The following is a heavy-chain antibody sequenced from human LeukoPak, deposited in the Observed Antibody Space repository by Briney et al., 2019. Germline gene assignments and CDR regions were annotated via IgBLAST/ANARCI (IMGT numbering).Heavy chain of an antibody. CDR1: GFTFSSYG. D-gene: IGHD3-9*01. J-gene: IGHJ6*04. CDR2: ISYDGSNK. V-gene: IGHV3-30*18. Sequence: GGSLRPSCAASGFTFSSYGMHWVRQAPGKGLEWVAVISYDGSNKYYADSVKGRFTISRDNSKNTLYLQMNSLRAEDTAVYYCAKDFVGYYDILTGYYKDYYYYGMDVWGKGATVTVSS. CDR3: AKDFVGYYDILTGYYKDYYYYGMDV.